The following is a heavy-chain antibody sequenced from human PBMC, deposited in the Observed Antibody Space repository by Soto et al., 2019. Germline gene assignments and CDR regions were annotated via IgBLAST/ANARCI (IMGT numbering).Heavy chain of an antibody. CDR1: GFTFRSYG. CDR3: GREHFEYYDFFWGNTPLWYFDY. CDR2: IWYDGSNK. D-gene: IGHD3-16*01. V-gene: IGHV3-33*01. Sequence: QVQLVESGGGVVQPGRSLRLSCAASGFTFRSYGMHWVRQAPGKGLEWVAVIWYDGSNKYYADSVKGRFTISRDNSKNALYLRINSLRSEDTAVYYCGREHFEYYDFFWGNTPLWYFDYWGQGTLVTVSS. J-gene: IGHJ4*02.